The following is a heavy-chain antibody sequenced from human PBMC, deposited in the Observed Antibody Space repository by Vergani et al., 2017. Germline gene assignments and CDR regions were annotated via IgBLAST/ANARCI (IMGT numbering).Heavy chain of an antibody. Sequence: QVQLQESGPGLVKPSETLSLTCTVSGGSVSSGSYYWSWIRQPPGKGLEWIGSIYYSGSTYYNPSLKSRVTISVDTSKNQFSLKLSSVTAADTAVYYCARDYSSGWYNYWGQGTLVTVSS. D-gene: IGHD6-19*01. V-gene: IGHV4-39*01. CDR3: ARDYSSGWYNY. CDR1: GGSVSSGSYY. CDR2: IYYSGST. J-gene: IGHJ4*02.